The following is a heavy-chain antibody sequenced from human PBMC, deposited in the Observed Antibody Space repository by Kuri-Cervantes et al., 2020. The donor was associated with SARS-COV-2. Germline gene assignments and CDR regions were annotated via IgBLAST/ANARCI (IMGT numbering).Heavy chain of an antibody. CDR3: ACVGAYSSSWYQMEAFDI. V-gene: IGHV4-38-2*02. J-gene: IGHJ3*02. D-gene: IGHD6-13*01. CDR1: GYSISSGYY. CDR2: IYHSGST. Sequence: SETLSLTCTVSGYSISSGYYWGWIRQPPGKGLEWTGSIYHSGSTYYNPSLKSRVTISVDTSKNQFSLKLSSVTAADTAVYYCACVGAYSSSWYQMEAFDIWGQGTMVTVSS.